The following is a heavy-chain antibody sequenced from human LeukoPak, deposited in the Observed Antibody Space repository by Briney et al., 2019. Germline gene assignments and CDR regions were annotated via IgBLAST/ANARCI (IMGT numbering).Heavy chain of an antibody. D-gene: IGHD1-26*01. V-gene: IGHV1-2*02. J-gene: IGHJ4*02. Sequence: ASVKVSCKASGYTFTGQHIHWVRQAPGQGLEWMGWLNPNSGGTNYAQQFQGRVTMTRDTSINTAYMELSSLRSDDTAVYYCARDSIVGATLDYWDQGTLVTVSS. CDR3: ARDSIVGATLDY. CDR2: LNPNSGGT. CDR1: GYTFTGQH.